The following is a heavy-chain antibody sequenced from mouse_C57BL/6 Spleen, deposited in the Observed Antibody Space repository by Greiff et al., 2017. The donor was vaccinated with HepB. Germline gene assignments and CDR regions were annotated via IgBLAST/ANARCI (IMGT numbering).Heavy chain of an antibody. CDR3: ARKGLRYPYYFDY. CDR1: GYTFTDYN. J-gene: IGHJ2*01. CDR2: INPNNGGT. D-gene: IGHD1-1*01. V-gene: IGHV1-18*01. Sequence: VHVKQSGPELVKPGASVKIPCKASGYTFTDYNMDWVKQSHGKSLEWIGDINPNNGGTIYNQKFKGKATLTVDKSSSTAYMELRSLTSEDTAVYYCARKGLRYPYYFDYWGQGTTLTVSS.